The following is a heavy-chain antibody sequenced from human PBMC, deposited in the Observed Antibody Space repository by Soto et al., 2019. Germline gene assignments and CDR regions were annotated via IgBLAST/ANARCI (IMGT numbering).Heavy chain of an antibody. CDR3: ARGEREAVAWAFDP. D-gene: IGHD6-19*01. CDR2: INHSGST. Sequence: QVQLQQWGAGLLKPSETLSLTCAVYGGSFSGYYWSWIRQPPGKGLEWIGEINHSGSTNYNPSLKSRVTISVDTSKNQFSLKLSSVTAADTAVYYCARGEREAVAWAFDPWGQGTLVTVSS. J-gene: IGHJ5*02. V-gene: IGHV4-34*01. CDR1: GGSFSGYY.